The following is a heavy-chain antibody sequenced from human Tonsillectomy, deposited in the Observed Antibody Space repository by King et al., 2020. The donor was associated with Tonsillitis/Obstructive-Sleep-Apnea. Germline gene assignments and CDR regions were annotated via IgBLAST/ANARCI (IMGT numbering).Heavy chain of an antibody. Sequence: QLVQSGVEVKKPGESLRISCRGSGYSFTSYWISWVRQMPGKGLEWMGRIDPSDSYTNYSPSFQGHVTISADKSISSAYLQWSSLKASDTAMYYCAKHMYSGYDSGYDYWGQGTLVTVSS. CDR2: IDPSDSYT. D-gene: IGHD5-12*01. V-gene: IGHV5-10-1*03. CDR3: AKHMYSGYDSGYDY. CDR1: GYSFTSYW. J-gene: IGHJ4*02.